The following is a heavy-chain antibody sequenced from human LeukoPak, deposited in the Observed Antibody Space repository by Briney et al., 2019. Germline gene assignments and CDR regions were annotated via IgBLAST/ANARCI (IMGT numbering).Heavy chain of an antibody. V-gene: IGHV1-2*02. CDR2: INPNSGGT. Sequence: GASVKVSCKASGYTFTGYYMHWVRQAPGQGLEWMGWINPNSGGTNYAQKFQGRVTMTRDTSISTAYMELSRLRSDDTAVYYCARGAIVVVIRSLDAFDIWGQGTMVTVSS. CDR3: ARGAIVVVIRSLDAFDI. D-gene: IGHD3-22*01. J-gene: IGHJ3*02. CDR1: GYTFTGYY.